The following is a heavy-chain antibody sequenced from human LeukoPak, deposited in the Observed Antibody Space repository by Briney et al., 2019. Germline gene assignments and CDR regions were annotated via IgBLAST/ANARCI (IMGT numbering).Heavy chain of an antibody. Sequence: GGSLRLSFAASGFTFSTYSMNWVRQAPGKGLEWVSYISSRSSTIYYVDSVKGRFTISRDNAKNSLYLQMNSLRAEDTAVYYCARDLDTYYGMDVWGQGTTVTVSS. CDR1: GFTFSTYS. V-gene: IGHV3-48*01. CDR3: ARDLDTYYGMDV. CDR2: ISSRSSTI. D-gene: IGHD5-18*01. J-gene: IGHJ6*02.